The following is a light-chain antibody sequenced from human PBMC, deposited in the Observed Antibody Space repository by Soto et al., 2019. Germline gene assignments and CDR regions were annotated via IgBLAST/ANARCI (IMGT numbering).Light chain of an antibody. V-gene: IGKV3-20*01. CDR2: DAS. CDR3: NKNGTQPP. CDR1: QSVSSSY. J-gene: IGKJ1*01. Sequence: EIVLTQSPGTLSLSPGERATLSCRSSQSVSSSYLAWYQQKPGQAPRLLIYDASSRATGIPDRFSGSGSGKNFTPTISNRGPEDFEVYYCNKNGTQPPLGQGTKVKSN.